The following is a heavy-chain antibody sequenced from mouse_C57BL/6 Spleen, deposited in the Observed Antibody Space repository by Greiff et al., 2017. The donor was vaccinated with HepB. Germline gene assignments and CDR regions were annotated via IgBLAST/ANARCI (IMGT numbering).Heavy chain of an antibody. CDR3: ARSGFLVMSTVVVDY. Sequence: QVQLQQPGAELVKPGASVKLSCKASGYTFTSYWMHWVKQRPGQGLEWIGMIHPNSGSTNYNEKFKSKATLTVDKSSSTAYMQLSSLTSEDSAVYYCARSGFLVMSTVVVDYWGQGTSVTVSS. J-gene: IGHJ4*01. CDR2: IHPNSGST. D-gene: IGHD1-1*01. V-gene: IGHV1-64*01. CDR1: GYTFTSYW.